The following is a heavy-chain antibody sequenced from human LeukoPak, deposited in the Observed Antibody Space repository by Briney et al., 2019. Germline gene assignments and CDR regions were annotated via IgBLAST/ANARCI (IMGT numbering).Heavy chain of an antibody. CDR1: GGSISSYY. V-gene: IGHV4-59*08. J-gene: IGHJ4*02. CDR3: ASDSGYDFWSGYPAY. D-gene: IGHD3-3*01. Sequence: SETLSLTCTVSGGSISSYYWSWIRQPPGKGLEWIGYIYYSGSTNYNPSLKSRVTISVDTSKNQFSLKLSSVTAADTAVYYCASDSGYDFWSGYPAYWGQGTLVTVSS. CDR2: IYYSGST.